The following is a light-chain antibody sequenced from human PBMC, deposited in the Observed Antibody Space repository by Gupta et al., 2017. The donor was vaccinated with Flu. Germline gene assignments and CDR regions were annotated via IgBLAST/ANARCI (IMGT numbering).Light chain of an antibody. Sequence: GDRVTITCRASQSISSWLAWYQQKPGKAPKLLIYKASSIESGVPSRFSGSGSGTEFTLTISSLQPDDFATYYCQQYNSYSPSFGGGTKVEIK. V-gene: IGKV1-5*03. CDR3: QQYNSYSPS. J-gene: IGKJ4*01. CDR2: KAS. CDR1: QSISSW.